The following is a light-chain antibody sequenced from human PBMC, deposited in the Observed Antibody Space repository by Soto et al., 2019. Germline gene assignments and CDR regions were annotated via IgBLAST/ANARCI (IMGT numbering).Light chain of an antibody. CDR2: KAS. Sequence: DIQMTQSPSTLSASVGDRVTITCRASQSISSWLAWYQQKPGKAPKLLIYKASSLESGVPSRFSGSGSGTEFTLTIRSPQADDFATYYFQQYNSYGTFGQGTKVEIK. CDR3: QQYNSYGT. CDR1: QSISSW. V-gene: IGKV1-5*03. J-gene: IGKJ1*01.